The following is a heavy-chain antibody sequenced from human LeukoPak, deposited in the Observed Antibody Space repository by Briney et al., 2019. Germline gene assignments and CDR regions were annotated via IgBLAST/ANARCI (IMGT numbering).Heavy chain of an antibody. D-gene: IGHD6-19*01. Sequence: GGSLRLSCAASGFTVSTNYMSWVRQAPGKGLEWLSIIYSDGNTYYADSVKGRFTISRDNSKNTLYLQMNSLTAEDTAVYYCARARQWLVDPWGQGTLVTVSS. CDR2: IYSDGNT. CDR1: GFTVSTNY. CDR3: ARARQWLVDP. V-gene: IGHV3-53*01. J-gene: IGHJ5*02.